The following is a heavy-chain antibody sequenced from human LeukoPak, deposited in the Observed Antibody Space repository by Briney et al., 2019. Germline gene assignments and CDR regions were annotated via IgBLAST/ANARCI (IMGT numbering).Heavy chain of an antibody. CDR1: GFTFSSYW. D-gene: IGHD3-22*01. V-gene: IGHV3-7*01. CDR2: IKQDGSEK. J-gene: IGHJ3*02. Sequence: AGGSLRLSCAASGFTFSSYWMSWVRQAPGKGLEWVANIKQDGSEKYYVDSVKGRFTISRYNAKNSLYLQMNSLRAEDTAVYYCARDPPKGYYYDSSGSTPTDAFDIWGQGTMVTVSS. CDR3: ARDPPKGYYYDSSGSTPTDAFDI.